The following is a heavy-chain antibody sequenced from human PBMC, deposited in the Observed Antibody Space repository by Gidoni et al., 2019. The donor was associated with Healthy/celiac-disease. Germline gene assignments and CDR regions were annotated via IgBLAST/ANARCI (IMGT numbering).Heavy chain of an antibody. Sequence: EVHLLESGGGLVQPGGSLRLSCAASGFTFSSYAMSWVRQAPGKGLEWVSAISGSGGSTYYADSVKGRFTISRDNSKNTLYLQMNSLRAEDTAVYYCAKFIEATWDAFDIWGQGTMVTVSS. D-gene: IGHD5-12*01. CDR3: AKFIEATWDAFDI. CDR2: ISGSGGST. J-gene: IGHJ3*02. CDR1: GFTFSSYA. V-gene: IGHV3-23*01.